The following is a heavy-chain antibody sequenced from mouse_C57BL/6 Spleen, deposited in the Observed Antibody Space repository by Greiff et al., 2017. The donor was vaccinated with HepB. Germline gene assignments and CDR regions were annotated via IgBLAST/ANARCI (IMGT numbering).Heavy chain of an antibody. J-gene: IGHJ4*01. CDR3: ARHSDGYYVYAMDY. V-gene: IGHV5-9*01. Sequence: EVQGVESGGGLVKPGGSLKLSCAASGFTFSSYTMSWVRQTPEKRLEWVATISGGGGNTYYPDSVKGRFTISRDNAKNTLYLQMSSLRSEDTALYYCARHSDGYYVYAMDYWGQGTSVTVSS. CDR2: ISGGGGNT. D-gene: IGHD2-3*01. CDR1: GFTFSSYT.